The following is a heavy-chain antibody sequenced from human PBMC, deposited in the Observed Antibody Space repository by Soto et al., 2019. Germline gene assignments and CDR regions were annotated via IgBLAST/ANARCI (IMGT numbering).Heavy chain of an antibody. Sequence: QVQLVQSGAEVKKPGSSVKVSCKTSGGTFTNYAISWVRQAPGQGLEWMGGIIPLFGTANYAQKFQGRVTITADESTTTAYMELSSLRSEDTAVYYCARDPTEWEETRVKDYYGMDVWGQGTTVTVSS. D-gene: IGHD1-26*01. CDR1: GGTFTNYA. CDR3: ARDPTEWEETRVKDYYGMDV. J-gene: IGHJ6*02. V-gene: IGHV1-69*01. CDR2: IIPLFGTA.